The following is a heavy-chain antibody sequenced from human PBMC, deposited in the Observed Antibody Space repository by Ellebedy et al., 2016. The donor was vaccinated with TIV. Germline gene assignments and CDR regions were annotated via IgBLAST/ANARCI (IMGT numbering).Heavy chain of an antibody. J-gene: IGHJ4*02. CDR1: GSSFRSGYS. CDR2: MYPSGST. CDR3: ARDGAGRWDY. Sequence: MPSETLSLTCSVSGSSFRSGYSLGCIRPPPGMWLEWIGSMYPSGSTYYSPSLKSRVTISVDTSKNQLSLRLSSVTAADTAVYYCARDGAGRWDYWGPGNLVTVSS. D-gene: IGHD6-6*01. V-gene: IGHV4-38-2*02.